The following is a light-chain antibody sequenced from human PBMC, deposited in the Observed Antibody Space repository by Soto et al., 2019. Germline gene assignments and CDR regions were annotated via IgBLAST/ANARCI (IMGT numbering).Light chain of an antibody. V-gene: IGKV1-12*01. CDR3: QQANSFPPT. CDR2: AAS. Sequence: DVQMTQSPSSVSATVGDRVTITCRASQDITSWLAWYQQKPGKAPKLLIYAASSLQSGVPSRFSGSGSGTEFTLTIRSLQPEDFATYYCQQANSFPPTFGGGTKVEIK. CDR1: QDITSW. J-gene: IGKJ4*01.